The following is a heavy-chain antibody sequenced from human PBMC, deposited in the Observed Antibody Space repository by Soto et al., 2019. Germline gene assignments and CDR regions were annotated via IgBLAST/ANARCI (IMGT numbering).Heavy chain of an antibody. Sequence: PGGSLRLSCAASGFSFSSYSMNWVRQAPGKGLEWVSSISSSSGDIYHADSVKGRFTISRDNAKNSLYLQLNSLRVEDTAVYYCARHYGGYYFDYWGKGTLVTVS. J-gene: IGHJ4*02. CDR1: GFSFSSYS. V-gene: IGHV3-21*01. D-gene: IGHD3-10*01. CDR3: ARHYGGYYFDY. CDR2: ISSSSGDI.